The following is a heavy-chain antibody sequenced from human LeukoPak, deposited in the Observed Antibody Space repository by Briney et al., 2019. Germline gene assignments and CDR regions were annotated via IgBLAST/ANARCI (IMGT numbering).Heavy chain of an antibody. Sequence: TLSLTCTVSGGSISSGGYYWSWIRQHPGKGLEWIGYIYYSGSTYYNPSLKSRVTISVDTSKNQFSLKLSSVTAADTAVYYCARDRTATGFDYWGQGTLVTVSS. J-gene: IGHJ4*02. D-gene: IGHD2-21*02. V-gene: IGHV4-31*03. CDR3: ARDRTATGFDY. CDR2: IYYSGST. CDR1: GGSISSGGYY.